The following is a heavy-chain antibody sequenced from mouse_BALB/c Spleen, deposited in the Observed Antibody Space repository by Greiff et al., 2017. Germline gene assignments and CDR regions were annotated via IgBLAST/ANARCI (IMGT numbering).Heavy chain of an antibody. Sequence: EVMLVESGGGLVQPGGSRKLSCAASGFTFSDYGMAWVRQAPGKGPEWVAFISNLAYSIYYADTVTGRFTISRENAKNTLYLEMSSLRSEDTAMYYCAREGLLPYAMDYWGQGTSVTVSS. J-gene: IGHJ4*01. CDR3: AREGLLPYAMDY. CDR1: GFTFSDYG. CDR2: ISNLAYSI. D-gene: IGHD1-1*01. V-gene: IGHV5-15*02.